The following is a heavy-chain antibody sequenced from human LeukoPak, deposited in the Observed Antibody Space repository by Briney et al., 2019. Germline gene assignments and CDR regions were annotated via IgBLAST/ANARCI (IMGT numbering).Heavy chain of an antibody. CDR1: GYTFTSYA. V-gene: IGHV7-4-1*02. J-gene: IGHJ5*02. D-gene: IGHD3-10*01. CDR3: ARATGGVLWFGDLRFDP. Sequence: ASVKVSCKASGYTFTSYAMNWVRQAPGQGLEWMGWINPNTGNPTYAQGFTGRFVFSLDTSVSTAYLQISSLKAEDTAVYYCARATGGVLWFGDLRFDPWGQGTLVTVSS. CDR2: INPNTGNP.